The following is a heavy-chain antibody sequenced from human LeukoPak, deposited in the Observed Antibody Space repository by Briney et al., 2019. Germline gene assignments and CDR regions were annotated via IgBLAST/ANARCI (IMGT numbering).Heavy chain of an antibody. CDR1: GYSISSGYY. CDR3: ARDSPGVGGYL. Sequence: SETLSLTCTVSGYSISSGYYWGWIRQPPGKGLEWIGSIYHSGSTYYNPSLKSRVTISVDTSKNQFSLKLSSVTAADTAVYYCARDSPGVGGYLWGQGTLVTVSS. D-gene: IGHD1-26*01. V-gene: IGHV4-38-2*02. J-gene: IGHJ5*02. CDR2: IYHSGST.